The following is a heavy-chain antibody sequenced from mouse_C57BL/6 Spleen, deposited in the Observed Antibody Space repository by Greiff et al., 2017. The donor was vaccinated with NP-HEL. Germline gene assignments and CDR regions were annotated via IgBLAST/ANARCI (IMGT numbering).Heavy chain of an antibody. Sequence: EVQVVESGEGLVKPGGSLKLSCAASGFTFSSYAMSWVRQTPEKRLEWVAYISSGGDYIYYADTVKGRFTISRDNARNTLYLQMSSLKSEDTAMYYCTREGWEGSYYFDYWGQGTTLTVSS. J-gene: IGHJ2*01. CDR1: GFTFSSYA. CDR2: ISSGGDYI. D-gene: IGHD1-1*02. V-gene: IGHV5-9-1*02. CDR3: TREGWEGSYYFDY.